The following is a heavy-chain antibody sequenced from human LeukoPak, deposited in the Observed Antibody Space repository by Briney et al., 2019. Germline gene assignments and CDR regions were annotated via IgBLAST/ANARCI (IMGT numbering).Heavy chain of an antibody. CDR3: ASGGADYVIGY. CDR1: GFTFSDYY. Sequence: GGSLRLSCAASGFTFSDYYMSWIRQAPGKGLEWVSFISSSSSYTNYADSVKGRFTISRDNAKNSLYLQMNSLRAEDTAVYYCASGGADYVIGYWGQGTLVTVSS. J-gene: IGHJ4*02. CDR2: ISSSSSYT. V-gene: IGHV3-11*06. D-gene: IGHD4-17*01.